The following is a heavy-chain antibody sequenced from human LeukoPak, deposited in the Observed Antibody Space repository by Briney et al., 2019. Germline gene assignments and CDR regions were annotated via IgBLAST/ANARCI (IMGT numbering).Heavy chain of an antibody. J-gene: IGHJ4*02. V-gene: IGHV5-51*03. CDR1: XYSFTSYW. CDR3: ARPGATAAAGTWAY. CDR2: IYPGDSDT. Sequence: GEXLKXXXXGXXYSFTSYWIGWVRQMPGKGLEWMGIIYPGDSDTRYSPSFQGQVTISADKSISTAYLQWSSLKASDTAMYYCARPGATAAAGTWAYWGQGTLVTVSS. D-gene: IGHD6-13*01.